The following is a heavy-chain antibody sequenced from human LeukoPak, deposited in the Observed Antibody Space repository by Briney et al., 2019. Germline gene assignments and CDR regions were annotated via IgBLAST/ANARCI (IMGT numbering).Heavy chain of an antibody. V-gene: IGHV3-30-3*01. CDR3: ARGPDLGRYYDFWSGYREPYYYYGMDV. D-gene: IGHD3-3*01. CDR2: ISYDGSNK. CDR1: GFTFSSYA. Sequence: GSLRLSCAASGFTFSSYAMHWVRQAPGKGLEWVAVISYDGSNKYYADSVKGRFTISRDNSKNTLYLQMNSLRAEDTAVYYCARGPDLGRYYDFWSGYREPYYYYGMDVWGQGTTVTVSS. J-gene: IGHJ6*02.